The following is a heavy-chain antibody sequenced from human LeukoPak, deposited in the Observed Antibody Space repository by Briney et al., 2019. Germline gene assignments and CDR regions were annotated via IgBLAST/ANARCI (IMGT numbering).Heavy chain of an antibody. Sequence: GGSLILSCAASGFTFSNAWMSWVRQAPGKGLEWVGRIKSKTDGVTTDYAAPVKGRFTISREDSKNTLYLQMNSLKTEDTAVYYCTTEVVVAALPYPAWGQGTLVTVSS. J-gene: IGHJ4*02. CDR2: IKSKTDGVTT. V-gene: IGHV3-15*01. CDR1: GFTFSNAW. CDR3: TTEVVVAALPYPA. D-gene: IGHD2-15*01.